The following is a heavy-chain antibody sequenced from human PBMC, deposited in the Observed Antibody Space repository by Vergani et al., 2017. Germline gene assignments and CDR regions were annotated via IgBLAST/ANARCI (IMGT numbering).Heavy chain of an antibody. CDR2: IDHTGRP. CDR1: GGSFTSYH. V-gene: IGHV4-34*01. CDR3: ARVNTETNGHLYYYYYMDV. Sequence: QVQLQQWGGGLLKPSETLSLTCVVNGGSFTSYHWKWIRQSPGEGLEWVGDIDHTGRPDYNPSLKSRLTMSVDKSRNQFSLTLNSVTATDTAIYFCARVNTETNGHLYYYYYMDVWGQGTAVTVSS. J-gene: IGHJ6*03. D-gene: IGHD4-11*01.